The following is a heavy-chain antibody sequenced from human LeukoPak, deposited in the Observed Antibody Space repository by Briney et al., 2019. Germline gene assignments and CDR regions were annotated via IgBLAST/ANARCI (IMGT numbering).Heavy chain of an antibody. CDR1: GFTFSSYE. CDR2: ISSSGSTI. CDR3: ARVSFDGSGYYYATAFDI. D-gene: IGHD3-22*01. Sequence: GGSLRLSCAASGFTFSSYEMNWVRQAPGKGLEWVSYISSSGSTIYYADSVKGRFTISRDNAKNSLYLQMNSLRAEDTAVYYCARVSFDGSGYYYATAFDIWGQGTMVTVSS. V-gene: IGHV3-48*03. J-gene: IGHJ3*02.